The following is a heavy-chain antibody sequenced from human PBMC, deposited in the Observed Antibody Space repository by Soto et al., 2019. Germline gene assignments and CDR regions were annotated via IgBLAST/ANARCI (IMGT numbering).Heavy chain of an antibody. J-gene: IGHJ4*02. CDR2: MKKDGSEK. CDR3: AKLGSGYYTGLYFDY. CDR1: GFTFGDYW. Sequence: GGSLRLSCAASGFTFGDYWMSWVRQPPGKGLEWVAHMKKDGSEKYYVDSVKGRFTVSRDNTKNSLYLQMNSLRAEDTAVYYCAKLGSGYYTGLYFDYWGPGTLVTASS. D-gene: IGHD3-3*01. V-gene: IGHV3-7*03.